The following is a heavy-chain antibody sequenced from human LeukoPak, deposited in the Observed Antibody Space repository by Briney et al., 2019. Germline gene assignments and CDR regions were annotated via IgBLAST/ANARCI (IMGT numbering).Heavy chain of an antibody. J-gene: IGHJ4*02. D-gene: IGHD2-2*01. Sequence: SETLSLTCTVSGGSISSYYWSWIRHPPGKGLEWIGYIYYSGSTNYNPSLKSRVSISVDTSKNQFSLKLNSVTAADTAVYYCARAPGAAIDWGQGTLVTVSS. CDR2: IYYSGST. CDR3: ARAPGAAID. CDR1: GGSISSYY. V-gene: IGHV4-59*12.